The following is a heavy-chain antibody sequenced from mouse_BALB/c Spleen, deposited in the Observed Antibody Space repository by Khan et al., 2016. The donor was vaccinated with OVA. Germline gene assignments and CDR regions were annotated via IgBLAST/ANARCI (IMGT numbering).Heavy chain of an antibody. D-gene: IGHD2-2*01. CDR1: GYMFTSYY. CDR3: TRSGYGSFVY. Sequence: QVQLQQSGAELVKPGASVKLSCKASGYMFTSYYMYWVKQRPGQGLEWIGEINPNNGGINFNEKFKSKATLTVDKSSSTAYMQLSSLTSEDSAVYYCTRSGYGSFVYWGQGTLVTVSA. CDR2: INPNNGGI. V-gene: IGHV1S81*02. J-gene: IGHJ3*01.